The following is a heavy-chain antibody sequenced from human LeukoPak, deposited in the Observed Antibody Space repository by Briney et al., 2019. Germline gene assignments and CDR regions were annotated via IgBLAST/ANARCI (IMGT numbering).Heavy chain of an antibody. V-gene: IGHV1-8*01. D-gene: IGHD4-17*01. J-gene: IGHJ4*02. CDR2: MNPNSGNT. CDR1: GYTFTSYD. CDR3: ARDYDYGDSTPDY. Sequence: GASVKVSCKASGYTFTSYDINWVRQATGQGLEWMGWMNPNSGNTGYAQKFQGRVTMTRNTSISTAYMELRSLRSDDTAVYYCARDYDYGDSTPDYWGQGTLVTASS.